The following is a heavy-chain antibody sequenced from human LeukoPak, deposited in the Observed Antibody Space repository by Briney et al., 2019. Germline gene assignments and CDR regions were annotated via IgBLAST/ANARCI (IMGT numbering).Heavy chain of an antibody. D-gene: IGHD6-19*01. Sequence: PGGSLRLSCAGSGFTFSSYSMNWVRQAPGKGLEWVSAISGSGGSTYYADSVKGRFTISRDNSKNTLYLQMNSLRAEDTAVYYCAKDPIAVAGNYWGQGTLVTVSS. CDR2: ISGSGGST. CDR1: GFTFSSYS. V-gene: IGHV3-23*01. CDR3: AKDPIAVAGNY. J-gene: IGHJ4*02.